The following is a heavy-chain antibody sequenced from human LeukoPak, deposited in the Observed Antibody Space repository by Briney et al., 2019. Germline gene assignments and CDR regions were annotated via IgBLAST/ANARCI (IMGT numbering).Heavy chain of an antibody. D-gene: IGHD3-10*01. CDR1: GGTFSSYA. Sequence: SVRVSCKASGGTFSSYAISWVRQAPGQGLEWMGGIIPIFGTANYAQKFQGRVTITADESTSTAYMELSSLRSEDTAVYYCARDQRLELLWFGELWGQGTLVTVSS. V-gene: IGHV1-69*13. CDR2: IIPIFGTA. CDR3: ARDQRLELLWFGEL. J-gene: IGHJ4*02.